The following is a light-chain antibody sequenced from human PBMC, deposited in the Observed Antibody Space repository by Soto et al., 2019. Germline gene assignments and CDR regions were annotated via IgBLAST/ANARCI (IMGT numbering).Light chain of an antibody. V-gene: IGKV3-15*01. CDR1: QNILSN. CDR3: QQYNNWPIT. J-gene: IGKJ5*01. Sequence: EIFMTQSPSTLTVSLGERATLSCRASQNILSNLAWYQQKPGQAPRLLIYGASTRATGIPARFSGSGSGTEFTLTISSLQSEDFEIYYCQQYNNWPITFGQGTRLEIK. CDR2: GAS.